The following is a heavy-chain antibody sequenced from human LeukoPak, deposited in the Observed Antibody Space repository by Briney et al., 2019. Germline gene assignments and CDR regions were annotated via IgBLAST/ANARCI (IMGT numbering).Heavy chain of an antibody. CDR1: GDSVSSNSAA. CDR2: TYYRSKWYN. D-gene: IGHD3-9*01. CDR3: ARDLRDYDILTGYYVGAEDYYYGMDV. V-gene: IGHV6-1*01. J-gene: IGHJ6*02. Sequence: SQTLSLTCAISGDSVSSNSAAWNWIRQSPSRGLEWLGRTYYRSKWYNDYAVSVKSRITINPDTSKNQFSLQLNSVTPEDTAVYYCARDLRDYDILTGYYVGAEDYYYGMDVWGQGTTVTVSS.